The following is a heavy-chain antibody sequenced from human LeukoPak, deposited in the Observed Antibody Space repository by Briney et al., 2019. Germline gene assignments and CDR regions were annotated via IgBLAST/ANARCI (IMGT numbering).Heavy chain of an antibody. V-gene: IGHV2-5*02. CDR2: IYWDDDK. CDR1: GFSLSTTGVG. J-gene: IGHJ4*02. Sequence: SGPTPVKPTQTLTLTCTFSGFSLSTTGVGVGWIRQPPGKALEWLAVIYWDDDKRYSPSLKSRLSITKDTSKNQVVLTMTNIDPVDTATYYCAHESSAWEHWGQGTLVTVSS. CDR3: AHESSAWEH. D-gene: IGHD3-22*01.